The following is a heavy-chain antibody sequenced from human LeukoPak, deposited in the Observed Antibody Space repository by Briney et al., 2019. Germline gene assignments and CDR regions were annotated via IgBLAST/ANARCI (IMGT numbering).Heavy chain of an antibody. V-gene: IGHV3-11*01. CDR3: ARDHREYSGYPGY. J-gene: IGHJ4*02. CDR1: GFTFSDYY. CDR2: ISSSGSTI. D-gene: IGHD5-12*01. Sequence: AGGSLRLSCAASGFTFSDYYMSWIRRAPGKGLEWVSYISSSGSTIYYADSVKGRFTISRDNAKNSLYLQMNSLRAEGTAVYYCARDHREYSGYPGYWGQGTLVTVSS.